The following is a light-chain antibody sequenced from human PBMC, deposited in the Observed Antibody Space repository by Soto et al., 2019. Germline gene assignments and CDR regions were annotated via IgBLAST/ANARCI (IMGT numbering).Light chain of an antibody. CDR1: QDIRND. CDR2: AAS. Sequence: DIQMTQSPSSMSASVGDRVTITCRASQDIRNDLGWHQQKPGKAPKRLIYAASSLQSGVPSRFSGSRSGTEFTLTINSLQPEDFATYYCQKYNSAPLTFGGGTKVDIK. V-gene: IGKV1-17*01. J-gene: IGKJ4*01. CDR3: QKYNSAPLT.